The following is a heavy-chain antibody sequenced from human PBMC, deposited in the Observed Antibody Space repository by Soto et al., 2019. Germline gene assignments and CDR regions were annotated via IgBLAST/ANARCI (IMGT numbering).Heavy chain of an antibody. CDR3: AHSSVRPRLYYYGSGRRYYCDS. J-gene: IGHJ4*02. D-gene: IGHD3-10*01. CDR2: IYWDDDK. V-gene: IGHV2-5*02. Sequence: QITLKESGPTLVKPTQTLTLTCTFSGFSLSTSGVGVGWIRQPPGKALEWLALIYWDDDKRYSPSLKSRLTSTKVPSDNPEVLTMTNNDPVDTATYYCAHSSVRPRLYYYGSGRRYYCDSWGQGTLVTVSS. CDR1: GFSLSTSGVG.